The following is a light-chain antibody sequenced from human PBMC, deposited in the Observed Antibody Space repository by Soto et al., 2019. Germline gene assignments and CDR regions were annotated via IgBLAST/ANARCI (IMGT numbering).Light chain of an antibody. Sequence: DIQMTQSPSTLSASVGDRVTITCRASQSISSWLAWYQQKPGKAPKPLIYDASSLESGVPSRFSVSGSGTEFTLTISSPQPDDFATYYCQQYNSYLYTFGQGTKLEIK. CDR2: DAS. V-gene: IGKV1-5*01. CDR3: QQYNSYLYT. J-gene: IGKJ2*01. CDR1: QSISSW.